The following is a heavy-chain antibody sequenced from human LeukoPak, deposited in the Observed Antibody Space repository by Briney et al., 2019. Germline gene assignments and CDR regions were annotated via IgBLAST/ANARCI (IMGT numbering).Heavy chain of an antibody. CDR2: INHSGST. D-gene: IGHD3-10*01. CDR1: GGSISGYY. V-gene: IGHV4-34*01. Sequence: SETLSLTCTVSGGSISGYYWSWIRQPPGKGLEWIGEINHSGSTNYNPSLKSRVTISVDTSKNQFSLKLSSVTAADTAVYYCANTKITMVRDRRVWYFDLWGRGTLVTVSS. CDR3: ANTKITMVRDRRVWYFDL. J-gene: IGHJ2*01.